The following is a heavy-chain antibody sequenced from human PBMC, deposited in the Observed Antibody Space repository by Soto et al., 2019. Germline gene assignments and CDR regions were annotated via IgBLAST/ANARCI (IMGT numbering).Heavy chain of an antibody. CDR1: EFTVSAHY. V-gene: IGHV3-11*03. CDR2: ISGDSIDT. D-gene: IGHD6-13*01. CDR3: ATGQQVRMADI. J-gene: IGHJ3*02. Sequence: QVQLLESGGGLVKPGGSLRLSCAASEFTVSAHYMAWIRQAPGKGLEWISYISGDSIDTKYADSVKGRFTISRDNAKNSLYLQMNSLRAEDTAVYFCATGQQVRMADIWGQGTMVTVSS.